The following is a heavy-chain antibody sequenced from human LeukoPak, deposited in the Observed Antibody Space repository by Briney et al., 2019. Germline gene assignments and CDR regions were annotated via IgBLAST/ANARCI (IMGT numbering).Heavy chain of an antibody. CDR2: IHTDGNVT. Sequence: GGSLRLSCAASGFTFSRYWMHWVRQTPGKGLVWVSRIHTDGNVTIYADSVKGRFTTSRDNAKNTLYLQMNSLRAEDTAVYYCARHLLGDYGALDIWGQGAMVTISS. CDR3: ARHLLGDYGALDI. V-gene: IGHV3-74*01. J-gene: IGHJ3*02. CDR1: GFTFSRYW. D-gene: IGHD4-17*01.